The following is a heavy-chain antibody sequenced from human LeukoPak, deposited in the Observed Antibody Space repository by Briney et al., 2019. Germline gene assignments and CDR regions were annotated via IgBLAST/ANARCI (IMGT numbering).Heavy chain of an antibody. J-gene: IGHJ5*02. CDR1: GFTVSSNY. D-gene: IGHD3-3*01. V-gene: IGHV3-66*01. CDR2: IYSGGST. Sequence: PGGSLRLSCAASGFTVSSNYMSWVRQAPGKGLEWVSVIYSGGSTYYADSVKGRFTISRDNSKNTPYLQMNSLRAEDTAVYYCARDHLRNRLEGQLGWFDPWGQGALVTVSS. CDR3: ARDHLRNRLEGQLGWFDP.